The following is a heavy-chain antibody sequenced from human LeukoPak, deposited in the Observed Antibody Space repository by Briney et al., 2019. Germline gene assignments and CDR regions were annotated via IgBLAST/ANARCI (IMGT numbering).Heavy chain of an antibody. J-gene: IGHJ6*02. D-gene: IGHD3-22*01. CDR2: ISGSGGST. Sequence: PGGSLRLSCAASGFTFSSYAMSWVRQAPGKGLEWVSAISGSGGSTYYADSVKGRFTISRDNSKNTLYLQMNSLRAEDTAVYYCAKSEYIPMIVVALRYYYGMDVWGQGTTVTVSS. CDR1: GFTFSSYA. V-gene: IGHV3-23*01. CDR3: AKSEYIPMIVVALRYYYGMDV.